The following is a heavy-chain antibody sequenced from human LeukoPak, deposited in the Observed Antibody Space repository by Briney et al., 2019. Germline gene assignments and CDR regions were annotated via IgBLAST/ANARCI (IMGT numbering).Heavy chain of an antibody. CDR1: GGSISSYC. CDR2: IYTSGST. V-gene: IGHV4-4*07. Sequence: PSETLSLTCTVSGGSISSYCWSWIRQPAGKGLEWIGRIYTSGSTNYNPSLKSRVTMSVDTSKNQFSLKLSSVTAADTAVYYCARDGYYYDSSGYGLDYWGQGTLVTVSS. J-gene: IGHJ4*02. D-gene: IGHD3-22*01. CDR3: ARDGYYYDSSGYGLDY.